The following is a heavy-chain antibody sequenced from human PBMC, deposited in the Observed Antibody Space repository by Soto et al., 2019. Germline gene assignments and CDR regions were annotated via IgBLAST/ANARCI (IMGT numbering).Heavy chain of an antibody. CDR3: ARGPPRASRPWFDP. CDR1: GYAFTSYG. CDR2: ISAYNGNT. J-gene: IGHJ5*02. V-gene: IGHV1-18*04. Sequence: GASVKVSCKASGYAFTSYGISWVRQAPLQVLEWMGWISAYNGNTNYAQKLQGRVTMTTDTSPSTAYMELRSLRSDDTAVYYCARGPPRASRPWFDPWGQGTLVTVSS. D-gene: IGHD1-26*01.